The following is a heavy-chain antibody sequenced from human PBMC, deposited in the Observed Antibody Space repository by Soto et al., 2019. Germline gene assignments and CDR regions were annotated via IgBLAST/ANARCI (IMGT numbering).Heavy chain of an antibody. D-gene: IGHD1-1*01. Sequence: QPGGSLRLSCAASGFTLSGSAMHWVRQASGKGLEWVGRIRSKANSYATAYAASVKGRFTISRDDSKNTAYLQMNSLKTEDTAVYYCTRQYPWNDGAFDYWGQGTLVTVSS. CDR2: IRSKANSYAT. V-gene: IGHV3-73*01. CDR3: TRQYPWNDGAFDY. CDR1: GFTLSGSA. J-gene: IGHJ4*02.